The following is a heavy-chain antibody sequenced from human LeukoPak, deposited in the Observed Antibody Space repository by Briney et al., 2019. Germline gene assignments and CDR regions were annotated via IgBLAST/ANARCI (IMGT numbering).Heavy chain of an antibody. CDR1: GDIYSDFI. V-gene: IGHV3-23*01. D-gene: IGHD1-26*01. J-gene: IGHJ4*02. CDR2: IGGDGRGT. CDR3: ARRLGGTPDY. Sequence: PGGSLRLSCADAGDIYSDFIMPGQRQAPGKGLEWVSAIGGDGRGTDYADSVKCRFTISRDNSKNTLYVQMNSLRAEDMVLYYRARRLGGTPDYWGLGTLVTVSS.